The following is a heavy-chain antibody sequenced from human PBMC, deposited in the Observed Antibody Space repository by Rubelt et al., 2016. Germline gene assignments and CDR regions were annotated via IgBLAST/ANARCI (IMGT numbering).Heavy chain of an antibody. CDR3: AKCSGNSCYSTYFDY. Sequence: QVQLVQSGTEVKKPGASVKVSCKASGYSFNTYGTSWVRQAPGQGLEWVGWINSYNGNRKFAGKFQGRVTMTKDTSTMTAYMELRSLRSDDTAVYYCAKCSGNSCYSTYFDYWGQGTLVTVSS. V-gene: IGHV1-18*01. CDR2: INSYNGNR. J-gene: IGHJ4*02. D-gene: IGHD2-15*01. CDR1: GYSFNTYG.